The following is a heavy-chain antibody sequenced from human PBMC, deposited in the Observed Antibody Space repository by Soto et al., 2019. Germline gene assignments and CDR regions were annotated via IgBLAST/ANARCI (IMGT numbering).Heavy chain of an antibody. D-gene: IGHD2-2*02. Sequence: SETMSLTCAVYGGSFSGYYWSWIRQPPGKGLEWIGEINHSGSTNYNPSLKSRVTISVDTSKNQFSLKLSSVTAADTAVYYCARATRVYCSSTSCYTGVRWFDPWGEGTLVTVSS. V-gene: IGHV4-34*01. CDR3: ARATRVYCSSTSCYTGVRWFDP. CDR2: INHSGST. CDR1: GGSFSGYY. J-gene: IGHJ5*02.